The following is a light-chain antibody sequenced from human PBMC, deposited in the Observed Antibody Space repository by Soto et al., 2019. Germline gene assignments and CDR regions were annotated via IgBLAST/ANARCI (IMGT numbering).Light chain of an antibody. J-gene: IGKJ1*01. CDR2: GAS. V-gene: IGKV1-6*01. CDR1: QGIGNA. CDR3: VQDINAPWT. Sequence: IQITQSPASLSSSAGDRVTISCRASQGIGNALGLYQQKPRKPPKVLIYGASNLQSGVPPRCSGSGSGTDFTLAISSLQPEDYSTYFCVQDINAPWTFGQGTKVEI.